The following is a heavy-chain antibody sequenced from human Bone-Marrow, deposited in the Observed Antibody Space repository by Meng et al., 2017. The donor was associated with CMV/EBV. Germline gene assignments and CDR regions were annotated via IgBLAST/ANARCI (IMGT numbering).Heavy chain of an antibody. CDR3: SRSGSHTYYYDSSGYYFDY. D-gene: IGHD3-22*01. J-gene: IGHJ4*02. Sequence: GESLKISCAASGFTFSDYYMSWIRQAPGKGLEWVSYISSSGSTIYYADSVKGRFTISRDNAKNSLYLQMNSLSAEDTAVYYCSRSGSHTYYYDSSGYYFDYWGQGTLVTVSS. V-gene: IGHV3-11*01. CDR1: GFTFSDYY. CDR2: ISSSGSTI.